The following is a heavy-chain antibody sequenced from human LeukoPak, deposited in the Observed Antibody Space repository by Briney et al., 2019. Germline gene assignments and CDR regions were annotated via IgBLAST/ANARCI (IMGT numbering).Heavy chain of an antibody. CDR1: GGTFSSYA. Sequence: ASVKVSCKASGGTFSSYAISWVRQAPGQGLEWMGGIIPIFGTANYAQKFQGRVTITADKSTSTAYMELSSLRSEDTAVYYCARALTGSSPYCYGSGSLRIRDYYYMDVWGKGTTVTISS. CDR3: ARALTGSSPYCYGSGSLRIRDYYYMDV. V-gene: IGHV1-69*06. J-gene: IGHJ6*03. D-gene: IGHD3-10*01. CDR2: IIPIFGTA.